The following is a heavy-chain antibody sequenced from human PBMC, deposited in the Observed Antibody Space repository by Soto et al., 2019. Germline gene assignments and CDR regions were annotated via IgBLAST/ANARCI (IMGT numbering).Heavy chain of an antibody. D-gene: IGHD4-17*01. CDR1: GYTFTSYA. J-gene: IGHJ4*02. CDR3: ATYRDYQYYFDY. CDR2: INAGNGNT. Sequence: QVQLVQSGAEVKKPGASVKVSCKASGYTFTSYAMHWVRQAPEQRLEWMGWINAGNGNTKYSQKFQGRVTITRDTSASTAYMELSSLRSEDTAVYYCATYRDYQYYFDYWGQGTLVTVSS. V-gene: IGHV1-3*01.